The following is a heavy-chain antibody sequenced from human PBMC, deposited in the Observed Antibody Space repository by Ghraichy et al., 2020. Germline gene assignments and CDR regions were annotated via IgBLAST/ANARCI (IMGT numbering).Heavy chain of an antibody. J-gene: IGHJ6*03. D-gene: IGHD4-17*01. Sequence: SETLSLTCTVSGGSISSYYWSWIRQPPGKGLEWIGYIYYSGSTNYNPSLKSRVTISVETSKNQFSLKLRAVTAADTAVYYCARGAATNFGYYSYYHRDVWGKGPTVTVSS. V-gene: IGHV4-59*01. CDR1: GGSISSYY. CDR3: ARGAATNFGYYSYYHRDV. CDR2: IYYSGST.